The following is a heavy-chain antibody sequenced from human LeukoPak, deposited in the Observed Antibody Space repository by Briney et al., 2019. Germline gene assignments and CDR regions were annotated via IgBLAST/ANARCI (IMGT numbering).Heavy chain of an antibody. V-gene: IGHV3-30*03. CDR3: ARVPLGANAFDI. D-gene: IGHD4/OR15-4a*01. Sequence: PGGSLRLSCAASGFTFSSYAMSWVRQAPGKGLEWVAVLSYDGSSQYYIDSVKGRFTISRDSSKNTLYLQMGSLQAEDTAVYYCARVPLGANAFDIWGQGTMVTVSS. CDR1: GFTFSSYA. CDR2: LSYDGSSQ. J-gene: IGHJ3*02.